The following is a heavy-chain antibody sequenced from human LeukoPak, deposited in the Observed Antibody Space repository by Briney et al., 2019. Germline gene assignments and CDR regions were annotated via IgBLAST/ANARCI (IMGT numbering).Heavy chain of an antibody. V-gene: IGHV3-21*01. CDR3: GRACSSSTCGTRGGVYAVDI. CDR1: GFTFSSYS. D-gene: IGHD2-2*01. Sequence: GGSLRLSCSASGFTFSSYSINWVRQAPGKGLEWVSIISSGGGSISYADSVKGRFTISRENAKNSLHLQMSSLRAEDTAVYFCGRACSSSTCGTRGGVYAVDIWGQGTMVTVSS. J-gene: IGHJ3*02. CDR2: ISSGGGSI.